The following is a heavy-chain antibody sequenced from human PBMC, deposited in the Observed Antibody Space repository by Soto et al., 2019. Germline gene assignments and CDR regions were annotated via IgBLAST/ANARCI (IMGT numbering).Heavy chain of an antibody. J-gene: IGHJ5*02. Sequence: GGSLRLSCVVSGFRFEDHAMHWVRQAPGKGLEWVSGISWDSDTIDYADSVKGRFTVSRDNAKNSLYLQMNSLRPEDTAFYYCTKYGQQLVDRSNWFDPWGQGTLVTVSS. D-gene: IGHD6-13*01. V-gene: IGHV3-9*01. CDR1: GFRFEDHA. CDR3: TKYGQQLVDRSNWFDP. CDR2: ISWDSDTI.